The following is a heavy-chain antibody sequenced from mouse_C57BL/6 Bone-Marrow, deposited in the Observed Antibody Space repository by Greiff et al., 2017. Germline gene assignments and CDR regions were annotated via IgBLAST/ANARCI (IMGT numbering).Heavy chain of an antibody. V-gene: IGHV1-9*01. CDR1: GYTFTGYW. Sequence: QVQLKQSGAELMKPGASVKLSCKATGYTFTGYWIEWVKQRPGHGLEWIGEILPGSGSTNYNEKFKGKATLTADTSSNTAYMQLSSLTTEDAANYYCASIAYWGQGTLVTVSA. CDR2: ILPGSGST. CDR3: ASIAY. J-gene: IGHJ3*01.